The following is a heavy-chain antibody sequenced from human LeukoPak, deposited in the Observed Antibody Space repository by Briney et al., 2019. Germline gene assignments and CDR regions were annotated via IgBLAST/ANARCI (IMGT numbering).Heavy chain of an antibody. Sequence: GGSLRLSCAASGFTFSSYSMNWVRQAPGKGLEWVSSISSSSSYIYYADSVKGRFTIPRDNAKNSLYLQMNSLRAEDTAVYYCARDSGGYDYVWGDWGQGTLVTVSS. V-gene: IGHV3-21*01. J-gene: IGHJ4*02. CDR2: ISSSSSYI. CDR3: ARDSGGYDYVWGD. D-gene: IGHD3-16*01. CDR1: GFTFSSYS.